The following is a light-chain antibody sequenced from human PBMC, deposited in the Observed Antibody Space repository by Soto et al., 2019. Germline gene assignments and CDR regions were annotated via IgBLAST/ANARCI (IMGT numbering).Light chain of an antibody. V-gene: IGKV4-1*01. J-gene: IGKJ1*01. CDR2: WAS. CDR1: QSVLYNSNNKNY. CDR3: QQYSSPPTWT. Sequence: DIVMTQSPDSLAVSLGERATINCKSSQSVLYNSNNKNYLAWYQQKPGQPPKLLIYWASTRESGVPDRFSGSGPGTDFTLTISSLQAEDVAVYYCQQYSSPPTWTFGQGTKVEIK.